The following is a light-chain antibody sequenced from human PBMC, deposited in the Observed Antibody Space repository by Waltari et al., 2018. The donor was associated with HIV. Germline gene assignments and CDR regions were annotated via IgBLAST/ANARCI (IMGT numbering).Light chain of an antibody. Sequence: DIQMTQSPSSLSASVGDRVTITCRASQNIINYLNWYQQKPGKAPKLLIYAASSLQSGVPSRFSGSGSGTDFTLTISSLQPEDFATYYCQQSYSTPRFGPGTKVDIK. V-gene: IGKV1-39*01. CDR3: QQSYSTPR. J-gene: IGKJ3*01. CDR1: QNIINY. CDR2: AAS.